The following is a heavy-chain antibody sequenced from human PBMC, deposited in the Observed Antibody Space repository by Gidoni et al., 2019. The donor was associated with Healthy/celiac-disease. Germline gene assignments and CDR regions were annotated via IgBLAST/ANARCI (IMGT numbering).Heavy chain of an antibody. Sequence: QLQLQESGPGLVKPSETLSLTCTVSGGSISRSSYYWGWIRQPPGKGLEWIGSIYYSGSTYYNPSLKRRVTISVDTSKNQFSLKLSSVTAADTAVYYCARQQLVRSRYFDYWGQGTLDTVSS. J-gene: IGHJ4*02. CDR2: IYYSGST. V-gene: IGHV4-39*01. CDR1: GGSISRSSYY. CDR3: ARQQLVRSRYFDY. D-gene: IGHD6-6*01.